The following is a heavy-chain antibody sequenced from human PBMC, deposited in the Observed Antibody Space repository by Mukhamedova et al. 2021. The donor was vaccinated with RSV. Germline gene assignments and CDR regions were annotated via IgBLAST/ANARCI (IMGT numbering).Heavy chain of an antibody. D-gene: IGHD3-22*01. V-gene: IGHV4-59*01. Sequence: GWIGYIYYSGSTNYNPSLKSRVTISVDTSKNQFSLKLSSVTAADTAVYYCARDGDRSGYQDYWGQGTLVTVSS. CDR3: ARDGDRSGYQDY. CDR2: IYYSGST. J-gene: IGHJ4*02.